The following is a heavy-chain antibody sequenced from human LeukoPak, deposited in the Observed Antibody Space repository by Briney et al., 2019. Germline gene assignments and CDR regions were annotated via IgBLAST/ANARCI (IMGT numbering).Heavy chain of an antibody. CDR1: GYRVTTYW. Sequence: GESLKIPLMGSGYRVTTYWNDWVRQVPGKDPESTGLIPPPHSQTRYNPSFQGQVTLSDDKSINTAYLQWSSLRPSDTAIYYCARRLRTGGFDIWGQGTEVTVSS. CDR2: IPPPHSQT. D-gene: IGHD1-1*01. J-gene: IGHJ3*02. CDR3: ARRLRTGGFDI. V-gene: IGHV5-51*01.